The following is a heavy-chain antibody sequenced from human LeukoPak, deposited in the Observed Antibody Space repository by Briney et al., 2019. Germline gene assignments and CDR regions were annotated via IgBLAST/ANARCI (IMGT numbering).Heavy chain of an antibody. CDR3: ARDSEAWWFDP. Sequence: GGSLRLSCAASGFTFSSYGMHWVRQAPGKGLEWVVVIWYDGSNKYYADSVKGRFTISRDNSKNTLYLQMNSLRAEDTAVYYCARDSEAWWFDPWGQGTLVTVSS. CDR1: GFTFSSYG. V-gene: IGHV3-33*01. CDR2: IWYDGSNK. J-gene: IGHJ5*02.